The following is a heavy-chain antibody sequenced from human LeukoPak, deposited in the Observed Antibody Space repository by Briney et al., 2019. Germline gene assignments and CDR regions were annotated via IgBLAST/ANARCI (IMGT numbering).Heavy chain of an antibody. CDR3: ASGGTMVRGVIGYWFDP. J-gene: IGHJ5*02. CDR1: GXSISSYY. D-gene: IGHD3-10*01. Sequence: SETLSLTCTVSGXSISSYYWSWIRQPPGKGLEWIGYIYYSGSTNYNPSLKSRVTISVDTSKNQFSLKLTSVTAADTAVYYCASGGTMVRGVIGYWFDPWGQGTLVTVS. V-gene: IGHV4-59*01. CDR2: IYYSGST.